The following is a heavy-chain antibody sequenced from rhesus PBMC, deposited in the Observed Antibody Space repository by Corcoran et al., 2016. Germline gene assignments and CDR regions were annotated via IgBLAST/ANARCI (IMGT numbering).Heavy chain of an antibody. CDR2: ISESGGTT. Sequence: DVQLVESGGGLVKPGGSLRLSCVASGFTFSSYEMHWVRQAPGKGLGGDSVISESGGTTYYADAVKGRFTISRDNAKNSLFLQMNSLRAEDTAVYYCTSERGGRFDVWGAGVLVTVSS. CDR1: GFTFSSYE. CDR3: TSERGGRFDV. J-gene: IGHJ5-1*01. D-gene: IGHD3-34*01. V-gene: IGHV3-100*02.